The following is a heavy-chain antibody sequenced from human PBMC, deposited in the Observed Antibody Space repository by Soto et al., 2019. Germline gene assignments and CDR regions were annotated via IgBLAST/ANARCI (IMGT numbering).Heavy chain of an antibody. J-gene: IGHJ3*02. D-gene: IGHD5-12*01. V-gene: IGHV1-3*01. CDR1: GYTFDNYA. CDR2: IQAGNGYT. Sequence: QVQLVQSGAQVKEPGASVKVSCKASGYTFDNYALHWVRQAPGRRLEWMGWIQAGNGYTKYSQSFQGRVTITGDTSASTVHMDMSSLRSEDTAVYYCARVQYSGYDFKLAFDIWGQGTMVTISS. CDR3: ARVQYSGYDFKLAFDI.